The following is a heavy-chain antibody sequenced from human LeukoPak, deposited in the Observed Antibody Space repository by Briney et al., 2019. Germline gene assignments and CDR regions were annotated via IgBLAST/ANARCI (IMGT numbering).Heavy chain of an antibody. CDR1: GYSFTSYW. V-gene: IGHV5-51*03. Sequence: GESLKLSCKGSGYSFTSYWIGWVRQVPGKGLEWMGLIYPGDSDTRYSPSFQGRVTISADKSISSAYLQWSSLKASDTAMYYCARSSSGWSLSSFDYWGQGTLVTVSS. J-gene: IGHJ4*02. CDR2: IYPGDSDT. D-gene: IGHD6-19*01. CDR3: ARSSSGWSLSSFDY.